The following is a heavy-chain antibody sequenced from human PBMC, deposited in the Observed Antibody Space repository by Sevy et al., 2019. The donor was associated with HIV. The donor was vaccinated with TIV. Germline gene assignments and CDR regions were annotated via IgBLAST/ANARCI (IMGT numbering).Heavy chain of an antibody. CDR2: IFRSGDVT. Sequence: GGSLRLSCTASGFTFSSYAMNWVRQAPGKGLEWVSTIFRSGDVTYYADSVKGRFTISRDNSRNTLYLQMNSLRADNTAVYYCAGARYDSSGSFDAFDVWGQGTMVTVSS. D-gene: IGHD3-22*01. V-gene: IGHV3-23*01. CDR1: GFTFSSYA. CDR3: AGARYDSSGSFDAFDV. J-gene: IGHJ3*01.